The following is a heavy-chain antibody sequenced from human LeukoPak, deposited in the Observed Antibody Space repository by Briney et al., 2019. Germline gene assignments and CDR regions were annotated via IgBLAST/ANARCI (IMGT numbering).Heavy chain of an antibody. CDR3: ARDPDPGTADY. V-gene: IGHV3-7*01. Sequence: GGSLRLSCAASGFTFRSYWMSWVRQAPGKGVEWVANINADGSETYYVDSVKGRFAISRDNARNSLYLHMNSLRAEDTALYYCARDPDPGTADYWGKGTLVTVSS. D-gene: IGHD1-7*01. J-gene: IGHJ4*02. CDR1: GFTFRSYW. CDR2: INADGSET.